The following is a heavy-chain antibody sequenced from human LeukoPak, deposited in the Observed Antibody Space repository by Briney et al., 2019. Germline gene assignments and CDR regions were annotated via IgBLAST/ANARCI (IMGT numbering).Heavy chain of an antibody. CDR3: VRDNSIADRGWWFDP. Sequence: ASVKVSCKASGYTFTSYDINWVRQATGQGLEWMGWINPNSGGTNYAQKFQGRVTMTRDTSISTAYMELSSLRSDDTAVYYCVRDNSIADRGWWFDPWGQGTLVTVSS. D-gene: IGHD1-14*01. CDR1: GYTFTSYD. CDR2: INPNSGGT. J-gene: IGHJ5*02. V-gene: IGHV1-2*02.